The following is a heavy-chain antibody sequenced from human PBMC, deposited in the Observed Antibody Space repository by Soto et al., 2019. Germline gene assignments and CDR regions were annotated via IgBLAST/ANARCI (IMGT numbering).Heavy chain of an antibody. CDR3: AKDLNYGAHPAEYFQH. Sequence: EVQLLESGGGLVQPGGSLRLSCAASGFTFSSYAMSWVRQAPGKGLEWVSAISGSGGSTYYADSVKGRFTISRDNSKNTLYLQMNSLRAEDTAVYYCAKDLNYGAHPAEYFQHWGQGTLVTVFS. D-gene: IGHD4-17*01. CDR2: ISGSGGST. J-gene: IGHJ1*01. V-gene: IGHV3-23*01. CDR1: GFTFSSYA.